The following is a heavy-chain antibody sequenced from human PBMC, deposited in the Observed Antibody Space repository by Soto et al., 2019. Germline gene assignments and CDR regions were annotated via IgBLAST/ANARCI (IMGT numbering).Heavy chain of an antibody. CDR1: GFTFSGYA. V-gene: IGHV3-23*01. CDR2: ISNSGGST. D-gene: IGHD1-20*01. J-gene: IGHJ4*02. CDR3: TRGGRESNWNDGNFEY. Sequence: QPGGSLRLSCSASGFTFSGYAMSWVRQAPGKGLEWVSGISNSGGSTYYADSVKGRFTISRDKSKNTLYLQMNSLRPEDTAVYYCTRGGRESNWNDGNFEYWGQGTQVTVSS.